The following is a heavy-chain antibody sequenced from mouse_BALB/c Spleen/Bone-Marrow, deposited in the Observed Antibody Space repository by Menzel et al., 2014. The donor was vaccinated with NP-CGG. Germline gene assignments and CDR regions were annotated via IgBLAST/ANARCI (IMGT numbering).Heavy chain of an antibody. D-gene: IGHD1-2*01. V-gene: IGHV5-12-1*01. J-gene: IGHJ2*01. Sequence: EVMLVESGGGLVKPGGSLKLSCAASGFGFSSSDMSWVRQTPEKRLEWVAYISSGGGSTYYPDTVKGRFTISRDNAKNTLYLQRSSLKSEDTAMYYCATHYYGRLDYWGQGTTLTVSS. CDR3: ATHYYGRLDY. CDR2: ISSGGGST. CDR1: GFGFSSSD.